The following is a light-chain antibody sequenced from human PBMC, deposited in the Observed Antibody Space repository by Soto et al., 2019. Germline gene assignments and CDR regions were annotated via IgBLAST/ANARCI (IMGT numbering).Light chain of an antibody. J-gene: IGKJ1*01. CDR3: LQYDSYLSWT. V-gene: IGKV1-17*01. CDR2: AAS. Sequence: DIQMTQSPPSLSASVGDRVTITCRASEDIGNDLGWYQQQPGKAPKRLIYAASSLQSGVPSRFSGSGSGTEFTLTISSLQPEDSATYYCLQYDSYLSWTFGQGTKVEIE. CDR1: EDIGND.